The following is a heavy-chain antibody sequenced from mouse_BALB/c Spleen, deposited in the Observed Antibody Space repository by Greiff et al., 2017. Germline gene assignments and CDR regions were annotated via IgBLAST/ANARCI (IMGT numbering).Heavy chain of an antibody. CDR2: ISDGGSYT. J-gene: IGHJ4*01. Sequence: EVKVVESGGGLVKPGGSLKLSCAASGFTFSDYYMYWVRQTPEKRLEWVATISDGGSYTYYPDSVKGRFTISRDNAKNNLYLQMSSLKSEDTAMYYCARDGYDRRDYAMDYWGQGTSVTVSS. V-gene: IGHV5-4*02. CDR3: ARDGYDRRDYAMDY. CDR1: GFTFSDYY. D-gene: IGHD2-14*01.